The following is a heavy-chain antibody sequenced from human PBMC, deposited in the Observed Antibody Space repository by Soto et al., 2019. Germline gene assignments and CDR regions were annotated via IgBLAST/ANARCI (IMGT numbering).Heavy chain of an antibody. Sequence: QVQLVQSGAEAKKPGASVKVSCKASGYTFTSYAMHWVRQAPGQRLEWMGWINAGNGNTKYSQKFQGRVTITRDTSASTAYMELISLRSEDTAVYYCASASGYYAAFDIWGQGTMVTVSS. D-gene: IGHD5-12*01. J-gene: IGHJ3*02. V-gene: IGHV1-3*01. CDR1: GYTFTSYA. CDR3: ASASGYYAAFDI. CDR2: INAGNGNT.